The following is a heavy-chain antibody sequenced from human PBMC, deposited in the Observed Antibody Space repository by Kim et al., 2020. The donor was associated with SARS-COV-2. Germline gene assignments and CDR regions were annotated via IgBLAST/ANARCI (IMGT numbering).Heavy chain of an antibody. CDR2: VDGSGGTT. CDR3: AKAISSGSFWDH. D-gene: IGHD3-10*01. J-gene: IGHJ4*02. V-gene: IGHV3-23*01. CDR1: GFTFTSYG. Sequence: GGSLRLSCAASGFTFTSYGMAWVRQAPGKGLEWVSAVDGSGGTTYYTDSVKGRFSISRDNSKDTLYLQMNSLRDDDTAVYYCAKAISSGSFWDHWGQGTLVIVSS.